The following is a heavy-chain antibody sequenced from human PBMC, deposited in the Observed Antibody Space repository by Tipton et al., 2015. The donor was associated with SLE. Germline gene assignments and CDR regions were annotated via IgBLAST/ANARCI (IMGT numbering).Heavy chain of an antibody. D-gene: IGHD2/OR15-2a*01. Sequence: TLSLTCTVSGVSISSSTYYWDWIRQPPGKGLEWIGTIYYSGSTFYNPSLKSRVTISVDTSKNQFSLRLNSVTAADTAVYYCARSTYSEADFDYWGQGTLVTVSS. V-gene: IGHV4-39*07. CDR3: ARSTYSEADFDY. J-gene: IGHJ4*02. CDR2: IYYSGST. CDR1: GVSISSSTYY.